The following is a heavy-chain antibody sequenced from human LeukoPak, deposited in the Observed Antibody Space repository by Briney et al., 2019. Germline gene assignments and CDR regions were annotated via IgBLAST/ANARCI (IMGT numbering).Heavy chain of an antibody. D-gene: IGHD6-13*01. J-gene: IGHJ4*02. CDR2: ISAYNGNT. V-gene: IGHV1-18*01. CDR3: ARVRIAAAGIPADY. CDR1: GGTFSSYA. Sequence: ASVKVSCKASGGTFSSYAISWVRQAPGQGLEWMGWISAYNGNTNYAQKLQGRVTMTTDTSTSTAYMELRSLRSDDTAVYYCARVRIAAAGIPADYWGQGTLVTVSS.